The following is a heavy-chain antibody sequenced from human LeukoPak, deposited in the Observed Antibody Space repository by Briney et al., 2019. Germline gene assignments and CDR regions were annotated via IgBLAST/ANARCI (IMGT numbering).Heavy chain of an antibody. V-gene: IGHV1-3*01. CDR3: ARGPIAAVAFFDY. D-gene: IGHD6-13*01. CDR2: INAGNGDT. J-gene: IGHJ4*02. Sequence: ASVKLSCKASGYTFTNYAIHWVRQAPGQRPEWMGWINAGNGDTRHLQRFQGRVTITRDTSASAVYMELSSLRYEDTAMFYCARGPIAAVAFFDYWGQGTLVSVSA. CDR1: GYTFTNYA.